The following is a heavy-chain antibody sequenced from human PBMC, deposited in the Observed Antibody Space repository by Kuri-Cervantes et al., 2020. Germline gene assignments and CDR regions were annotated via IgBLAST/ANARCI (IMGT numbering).Heavy chain of an antibody. CDR1: GGTFSSYA. D-gene: IGHD5-18*01. V-gene: IGHV1-69*06. CDR2: IIPIFGTA. J-gene: IGHJ4*02. Sequence: SVKVSCKASGGTFSSYAISWVRQAPGQGLEWMGGIIPIFGTANYAQKFQGRVTMTEDTSTDTAYMELSSLRSEDTAVYYCATGLGYSYAFDYWGQGTLVTVSS. CDR3: ATGLGYSYAFDY.